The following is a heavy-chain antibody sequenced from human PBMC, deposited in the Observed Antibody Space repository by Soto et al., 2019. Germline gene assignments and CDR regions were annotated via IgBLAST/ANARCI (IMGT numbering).Heavy chain of an antibody. CDR2: IIRIFGTP. V-gene: IGHV1-69*12. J-gene: IGHJ6*02. Sequence: QVQLVQSGAEVKKPGSSVKVSCKASGGTFSSYAINWVRQAPGQGLEWMGGIIRIFGTPDYAQRFQGRVTITADESTSTAYMERSSLRSEDTAVYYCAREKTSYGMDVWGQGTTVTVSS. CDR1: GGTFSSYA. CDR3: AREKTSYGMDV.